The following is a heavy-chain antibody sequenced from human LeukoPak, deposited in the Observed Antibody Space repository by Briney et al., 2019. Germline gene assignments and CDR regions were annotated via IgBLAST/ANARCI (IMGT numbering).Heavy chain of an antibody. J-gene: IGHJ6*02. CDR2: IYYSGST. CDR1: GGSISSYC. V-gene: IGHV4-59*08. CDR3: ARSEPPHYDFWSGYFGPPYGMGV. D-gene: IGHD3-3*01. Sequence: PSETLSLTCTVSGGSISSYCWSWIRQPPGKGLEWIGYIYYSGSTNYNPSLKSRVTISVDTSKNQFSLKLSSVTAADTAVYYCARSEPPHYDFWSGYFGPPYGMGVWGQGTTVTVSS.